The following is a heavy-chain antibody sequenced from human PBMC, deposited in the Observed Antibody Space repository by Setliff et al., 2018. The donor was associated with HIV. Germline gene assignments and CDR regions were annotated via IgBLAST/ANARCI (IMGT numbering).Heavy chain of an antibody. CDR3: ARLSGLYYYDSSGYYYGHYFDY. V-gene: IGHV5-51*01. J-gene: IGHJ4*02. D-gene: IGHD3-22*01. CDR2: IYPGDADT. CDR1: GYSFTNYW. Sequence: LGESLKISCKGSGYSFTNYWIGWVRQMPGKGLEWMGIIYPGDADTRYSPSFQGQVTISADKSISTAYLQWSSLKASDTAMYYCARLSGLYYYDSSGYYYGHYFDYWGQGTQVTVFS.